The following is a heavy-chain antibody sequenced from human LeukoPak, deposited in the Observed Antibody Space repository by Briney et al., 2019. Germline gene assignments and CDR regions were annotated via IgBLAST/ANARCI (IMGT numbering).Heavy chain of an antibody. CDR3: ARVYYYYYMDV. V-gene: IGHV3-74*01. CDR1: GFTFSSYA. CDR2: ISSDGTNT. J-gene: IGHJ6*03. Sequence: GGSLRLSCAASGFTFSSYAMGWVRQAPGTGLVWVSRISSDGTNTYYADSVKGRFSISRDNAKNTLYLQMNSLRAEDTAMYYCARVYYYYYMDVWGRGTTVTVSS.